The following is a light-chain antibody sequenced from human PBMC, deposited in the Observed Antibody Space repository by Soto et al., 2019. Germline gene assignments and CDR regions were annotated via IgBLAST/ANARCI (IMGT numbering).Light chain of an antibody. J-gene: IGLJ1*01. V-gene: IGLV2-14*03. Sequence: QSVLTQPASVSGTPGQSITISCTGTSSDGCAYNFVSWHQQHPGKAPKLMIYNVYDRPSGISYRFSGSKSGTTASLTISGRQGEDEADYYCSAYTVSRTYVFGTGTKETVL. CDR3: SAYTVSRTYV. CDR2: NVY. CDR1: SSDGCAYNF.